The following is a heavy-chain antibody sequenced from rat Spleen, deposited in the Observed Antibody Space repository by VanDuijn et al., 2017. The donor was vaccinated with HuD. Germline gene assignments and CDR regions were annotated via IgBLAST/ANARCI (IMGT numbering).Heavy chain of an antibody. J-gene: IGHJ2*01. V-gene: IGHV2S63*01. Sequence: EVQLKESGPGLVQPSQTLSLTCTVSGFSLTDYSVHWVRQPPGKGLEWMGIMRNGVNTAYNPALKSRLSISRDTSKSQIFLKMNTLQTEDTAIYYCSRDRLGAGFDYWGQGVMVTVSS. D-gene: IGHD5-1*01. CDR1: GFSLTDYS. CDR3: SRDRLGAGFDY. CDR2: MRNGVNT.